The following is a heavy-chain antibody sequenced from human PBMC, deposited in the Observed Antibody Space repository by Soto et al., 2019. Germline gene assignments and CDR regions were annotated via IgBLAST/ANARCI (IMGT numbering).Heavy chain of an antibody. CDR2: ISGSGGST. Sequence: GGSLRLSCAASGFTFSSYAMSWVRQAPGKGLEWVSAISGSGGSTYYADSVKGRFTISRDNSKNTLYLQMNSLRAEDTAVYYCAKGIRGDPQYNWFDPWGQGTLVTVSS. CDR1: GFTFSSYA. J-gene: IGHJ5*02. V-gene: IGHV3-23*01. CDR3: AKGIRGDPQYNWFDP. D-gene: IGHD6-19*01.